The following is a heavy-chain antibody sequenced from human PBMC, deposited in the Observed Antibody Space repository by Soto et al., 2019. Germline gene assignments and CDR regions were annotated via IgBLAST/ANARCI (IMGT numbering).Heavy chain of an antibody. J-gene: IGHJ6*02. CDR1: GFSFTSSA. Sequence: GSSVKVSCKASGFSFTSSAVQWVRQARGQRLEWIGWIVVGSGNTNYAQKFQERVTITRDMSTSTAYMELSSLRSEDTAVYYCAAYSSSSGRDYHHYGLDVWGQGTTVTVSS. CDR3: AAYSSSSGRDYHHYGLDV. V-gene: IGHV1-58*01. D-gene: IGHD6-6*01. CDR2: IVVGSGNT.